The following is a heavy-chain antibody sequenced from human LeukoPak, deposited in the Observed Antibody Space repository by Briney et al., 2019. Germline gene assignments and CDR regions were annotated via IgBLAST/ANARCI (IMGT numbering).Heavy chain of an antibody. J-gene: IGHJ4*02. D-gene: IGHD1-1*01. CDR1: GFTFSSYS. Sequence: GGSLRLSCAASGFTFSSYSMNWVRQAPGRGLEWVSSITSGSSYIYYTDSVKGRFTISRDNAKNSLYLQMNSLRAEDTAVYYCATGTTSGSYYFAYWGQGTLVTVSS. CDR2: ITSGSSYI. V-gene: IGHV3-21*01. CDR3: ATGTTSGSYYFAY.